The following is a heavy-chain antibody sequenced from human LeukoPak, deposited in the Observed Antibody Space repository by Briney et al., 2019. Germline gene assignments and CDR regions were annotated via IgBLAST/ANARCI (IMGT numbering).Heavy chain of an antibody. CDR2: IYPGDSDT. D-gene: IGHD2-2*01. J-gene: IGHJ4*02. V-gene: IGHV5-51*01. CDR3: ARRQGCSSTSCPPDS. Sequence: GESLRISCRGSGYSFTTYWIGWVRQMPGKGLEWMGIIYPGDSDTRYSPSFQGQVTMSADKSINTAYLQWSSLKASDTAMYYCARRQGCSSTSCPPDSWGQGTLVTVSS. CDR1: GYSFTTYW.